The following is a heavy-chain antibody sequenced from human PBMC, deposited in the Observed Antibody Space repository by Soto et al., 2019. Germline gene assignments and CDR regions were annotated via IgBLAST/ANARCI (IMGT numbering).Heavy chain of an antibody. CDR3: ARDLIAVAGRYYYYYGMDV. CDR1: GYTFTSYG. Sequence: ASVKVSCKASGYTFTSYGISWVRQAPGQGLEWMGWISAYNGNTNYAQKLQGRVTMTTDTSTSTAYMELSSLRSEDTAVYFCARDLIAVAGRYYYYYGMDVWGQGTTVTVSS. D-gene: IGHD6-19*01. J-gene: IGHJ6*02. CDR2: ISAYNGNT. V-gene: IGHV1-18*01.